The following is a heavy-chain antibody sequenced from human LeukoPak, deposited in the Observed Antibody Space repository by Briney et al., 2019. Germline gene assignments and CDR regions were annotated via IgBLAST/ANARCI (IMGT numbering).Heavy chain of an antibody. CDR3: ARDTKYAFDN. V-gene: IGHV3-48*01. J-gene: IGHJ4*02. Sequence: PGGSLRLSCAASGFTFSSYSMNWVRQAPGRGLEWISYIGISSGNTTYADSVKGRFTISGDKTKNSVYLQMNSLRVEDTAVYYCARDTKYAFDNWGQGTLVTVSS. CDR2: IGISSGNT. D-gene: IGHD2-2*01. CDR1: GFTFSSYS.